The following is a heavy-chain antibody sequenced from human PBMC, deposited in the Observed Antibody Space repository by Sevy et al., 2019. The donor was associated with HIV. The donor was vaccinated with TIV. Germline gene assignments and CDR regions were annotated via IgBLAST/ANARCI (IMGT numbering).Heavy chain of an antibody. D-gene: IGHD4-4*01. CDR1: GFTFSSYG. CDR2: ISYDGSNK. CDR3: AKDRDYSNYLPLLDY. Sequence: GGSLRLSCAASGFTFSSYGMHWVRQAPGKGLEWVAVISYDGSNKYYADSVKGRFTISRDNSKNTLYLQMNSLRAEDTAVYYCAKDRDYSNYLPLLDYWGQGTLVIVSS. J-gene: IGHJ4*02. V-gene: IGHV3-30*18.